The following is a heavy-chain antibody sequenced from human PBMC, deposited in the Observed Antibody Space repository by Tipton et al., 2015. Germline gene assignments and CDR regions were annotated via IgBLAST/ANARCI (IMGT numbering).Heavy chain of an antibody. J-gene: IGHJ4*02. CDR1: GGSLSGYY. CDR3: ARSRYTVTPDS. CDR2: FFHSGNT. D-gene: IGHD4-17*01. Sequence: TLSLTCAVYGGSLSGYYWSWIRQPPGKGLEWIGSFFHSGNTFHNPSLRSRVIISVDTSKNQISLTVTSVTAADTAVYYCARSRYTVTPDSWGQGTLVTVSS. V-gene: IGHV4-34*12.